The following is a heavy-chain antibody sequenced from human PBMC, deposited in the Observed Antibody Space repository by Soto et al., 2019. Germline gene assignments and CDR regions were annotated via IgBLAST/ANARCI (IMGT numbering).Heavy chain of an antibody. V-gene: IGHV3-74*01. D-gene: IGHD1-26*01. CDR1: GFTFSTYW. CDR3: ARDGGRYSLDY. Sequence: EVQLVESGGGLVQPGGSLRLSCAASGFTFSTYWMHWVHQAPGRGPVWVSRINSDGSITRYADSVKGRFTISRDNAKNTLYLQMNSLRADDTAVYYCARDGGRYSLDYWGQGTLVTVSS. J-gene: IGHJ4*02. CDR2: INSDGSIT.